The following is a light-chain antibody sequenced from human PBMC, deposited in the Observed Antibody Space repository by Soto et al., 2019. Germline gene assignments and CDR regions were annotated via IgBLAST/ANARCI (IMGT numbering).Light chain of an antibody. CDR3: QQYKSYPWT. CDR2: DAS. J-gene: IGKJ1*01. V-gene: IGKV1-5*01. Sequence: DIQLTQSPSTLSASVGERVTITCRASQTVNTWLAWYQHKPGKAPKXLIYDASVLETGVPSRFSGFSSGTELTITINSLQPDDSETYYGQQYKSYPWTFGQGTKVDIK. CDR1: QTVNTW.